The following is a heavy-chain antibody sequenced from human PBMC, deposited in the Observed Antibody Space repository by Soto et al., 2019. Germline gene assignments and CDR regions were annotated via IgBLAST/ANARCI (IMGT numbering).Heavy chain of an antibody. J-gene: IGHJ4*02. D-gene: IGHD4-17*01. CDR3: ARGRTVTRRIDY. V-gene: IGHV4-34*01. Sequence: QVQLQQWGAGLLKPSETLSLTCAVYGGSFSGYYWSWIRQPPGKGLEWIGEINHSGSTNYNPSLKSRVTISVDTFKNQFSLKLSSVTAADTAVYYCARGRTVTRRIDYWGQGTLVTVSS. CDR1: GGSFSGYY. CDR2: INHSGST.